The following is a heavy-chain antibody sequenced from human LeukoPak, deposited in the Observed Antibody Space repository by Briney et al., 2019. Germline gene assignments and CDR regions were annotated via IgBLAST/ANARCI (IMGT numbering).Heavy chain of an antibody. J-gene: IGHJ3*02. D-gene: IGHD2-15*01. CDR3: ARGYCRGGSCYSGDAFDI. CDR2: ISSGSRTI. CDR1: GFTFSSYA. V-gene: IGHV3-48*01. Sequence: PGGSLRLSCASSGFTFSSYAMSWVRQAPGKGLEWVSYISSGSRTIYYADSVKGRFTISRDNAKNSLYLQMNRLRTEDTAVYYCARGYCRGGSCYSGDAFDIWGQGTMVTVSS.